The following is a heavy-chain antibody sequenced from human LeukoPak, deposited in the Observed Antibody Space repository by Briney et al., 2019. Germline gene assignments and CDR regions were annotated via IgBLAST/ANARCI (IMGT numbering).Heavy chain of an antibody. CDR2: IIPIFGTA. V-gene: IGHV1-69*01. CDR3: ARDHPNSSGYSFDY. CDR1: GGTFSSYA. Sequence: SVKVSCKETGGTFSSYAISWVRQAPGQGLEWMGGIIPIFGTANYAQKFQGRVTITADESTSTAYMELSSLRSEDTAVYYCARDHPNSSGYSFDYWGQGTLVTVSS. J-gene: IGHJ4*02. D-gene: IGHD3-22*01.